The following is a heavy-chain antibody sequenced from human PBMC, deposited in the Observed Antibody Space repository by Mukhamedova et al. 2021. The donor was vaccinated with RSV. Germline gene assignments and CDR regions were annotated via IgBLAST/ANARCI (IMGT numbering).Heavy chain of an antibody. D-gene: IGHD3-3*01. CDR2: ISYDGSNK. J-gene: IGHJ6*02. CDR3: AKGRRLGAPIFVFDTNMDV. V-gene: IGHV3-30*18. Sequence: EWVAVISYDGSNKYYADSVKGRFTIFRDNSKNTLYLQMNSLRPEDTAVYYCAKGRRLGAPIFVFDTNMDVWGQGTTITVSS.